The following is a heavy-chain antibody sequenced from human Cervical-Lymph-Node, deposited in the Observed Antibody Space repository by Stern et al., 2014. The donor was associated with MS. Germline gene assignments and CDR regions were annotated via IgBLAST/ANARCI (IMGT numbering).Heavy chain of an antibody. CDR1: GVSLNISGVG. CDR2: IYWDDEK. CDR3: AHDLGY. J-gene: IGHJ4*02. Sequence: QVTLRESGPTLVKPTQTLTLTCTLSGVSLNISGVGVCWIRQPPGKALEWLALIYWDDEKHYSPSLKSRLTITKDTSKNQVVLTMTNMAPVDTATYYCAHDLGYWGQGTLVTVSS. V-gene: IGHV2-5*02.